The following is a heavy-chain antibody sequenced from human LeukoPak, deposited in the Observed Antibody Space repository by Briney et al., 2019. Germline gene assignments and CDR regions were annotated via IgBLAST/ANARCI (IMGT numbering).Heavy chain of an antibody. D-gene: IGHD5-18*01. Sequence: GASVKVSCKASGYTFTGYYIHWVRQAPGQGLEWMGWINPNSGGTNHAQKFQGRVTMTRGTSISTAYMELTRLRSDDTAVYYCARDTAMVTYWFDPWGQGTLVTVSS. CDR1: GYTFTGYY. CDR3: ARDTAMVTYWFDP. J-gene: IGHJ5*02. V-gene: IGHV1-2*02. CDR2: INPNSGGT.